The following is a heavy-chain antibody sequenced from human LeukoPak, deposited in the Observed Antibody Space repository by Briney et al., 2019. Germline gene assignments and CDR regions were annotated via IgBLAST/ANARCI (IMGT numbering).Heavy chain of an antibody. CDR3: ARAVCSGGSCHVGNWFDP. CDR2: ISYDGSNK. V-gene: IGHV3-30*04. D-gene: IGHD2-15*01. J-gene: IGHJ5*02. CDR1: GFTFSSYA. Sequence: GGSLRLSCAASGFTFSSYAMHWVRQAPGKGLEWVAVISYDGSNKYYADSVKGRFTVSRDNSKNTLYLQMNSLRAEDTAVYYCARAVCSGGSCHVGNWFDPWGQGTLVTVSS.